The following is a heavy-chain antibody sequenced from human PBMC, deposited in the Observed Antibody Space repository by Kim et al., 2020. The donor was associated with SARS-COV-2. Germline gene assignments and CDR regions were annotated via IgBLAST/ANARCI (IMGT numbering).Heavy chain of an antibody. CDR2: ISYDGSNK. D-gene: IGHD1-26*01. V-gene: IGHV3-30*18. CDR1: GFTFSSYG. Sequence: GGSLRLSCAASGFTFSSYGMHWVRQAPGKGLEWVAVISYDGSNKYYADSVKGRFTISRDNSKNTLYLQMNSLRAEDTAVYYCAKDRVSRRERAKYYYYYYYMDVWGKGTTVTVSS. J-gene: IGHJ6*03. CDR3: AKDRVSRRERAKYYYYYYYMDV.